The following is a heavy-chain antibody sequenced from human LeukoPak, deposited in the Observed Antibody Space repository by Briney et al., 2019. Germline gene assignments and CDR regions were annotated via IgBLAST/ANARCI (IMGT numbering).Heavy chain of an antibody. CDR2: ISSSSNTI. J-gene: IGHJ4*02. CDR3: ARHFRYCSGGSCSSGY. D-gene: IGHD2-15*01. V-gene: IGHV3-11*01. Sequence: GGSLRLSCAGSGFTFKNYHMNWIRQAPGKGLEWVSYISSSSNTIYYAESVKGRFTVSRDNANNSLYLQMDSLRIEDTAVYYCARHFRYCSGGSCSSGYWGQGTLVTVSS. CDR1: GFTFKNYH.